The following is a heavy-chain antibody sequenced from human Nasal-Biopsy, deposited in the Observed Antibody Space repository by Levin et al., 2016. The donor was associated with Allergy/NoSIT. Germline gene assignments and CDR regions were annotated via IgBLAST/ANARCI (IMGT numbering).Heavy chain of an antibody. J-gene: IGHJ4*02. CDR1: GFTFNNFA. CDR2: IDAIGVNT. V-gene: IGHV3-23*01. D-gene: IGHD5/OR15-5a*01. Sequence: GGSLRLSCAPSGFTFNNFAMSWVRQAPGRGLEWVSGIDAIGVNTYYADSVKGRFTISRDNSKRLLFLEMHSLTVEDAAVYFCVKDSNYLYGVVAGVYFLESWGQGTLVAVSS. CDR3: VKDSNYLYGVVAGVYFLES.